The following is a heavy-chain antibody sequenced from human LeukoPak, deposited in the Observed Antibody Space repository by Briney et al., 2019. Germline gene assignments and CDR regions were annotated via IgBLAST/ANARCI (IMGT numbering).Heavy chain of an antibody. V-gene: IGHV4-38-2*01. J-gene: IGHJ4*02. CDR1: GSSISNAYY. D-gene: IGHD6-19*01. CDR2: VYHSGST. Sequence: SETLSLTCAVSGSSISNAYYWGWVRQAPGKGLEWIGSVYHSGSTFYNPSLKSRVTISVDTSKNHFSLELNSVTVADTALYYCARNSSGWFFDYWGQGTLVTVSS. CDR3: ARNSSGWFFDY.